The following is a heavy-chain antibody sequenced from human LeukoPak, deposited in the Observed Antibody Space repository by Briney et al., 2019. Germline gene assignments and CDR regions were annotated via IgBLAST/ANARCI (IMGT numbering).Heavy chain of an antibody. CDR1: GGSISSYY. V-gene: IGHV4-59*01. CDR3: ASIAVAGWYFDY. J-gene: IGHJ4*02. D-gene: IGHD6-19*01. CDR2: IYYSGST. Sequence: NPSETLSLTCTVSGGSISSYYWSWIRQPPGKGLEWIGYIYYSGSTNYNPSLKSRVTISVDTSKNQFSPKLSSVTAADTAVYYCASIAVAGWYFDYWGQGTLVTVSS.